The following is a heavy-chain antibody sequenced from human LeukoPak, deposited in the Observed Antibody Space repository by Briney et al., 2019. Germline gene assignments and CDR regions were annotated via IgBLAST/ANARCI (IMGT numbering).Heavy chain of an antibody. CDR3: ARKDYYDSSGYLRAFDI. CDR2: ISAYNGNT. Sequence: GASVKVSCKASGYTFTSYGISWVRQAPGQGLEWMGWISAYNGNTNYAQKLQGRVTMTTDTSTSTAYMELRSLRSDDTAVYYCARKDYYDSSGYLRAFDIWGQGTMVTVSS. CDR1: GYTFTSYG. V-gene: IGHV1-18*01. D-gene: IGHD3-22*01. J-gene: IGHJ3*02.